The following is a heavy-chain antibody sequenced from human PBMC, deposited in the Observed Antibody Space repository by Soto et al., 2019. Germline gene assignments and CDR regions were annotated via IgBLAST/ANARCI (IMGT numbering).Heavy chain of an antibody. CDR1: GINFSSYA. Sequence: ASGINFSSYAMSRVRKAPGKGVKGGSAISGSGGSTYYADSVKGRFTISRDNSKNTLYLQMKSLRAEDTAVFYCAIPPFKRYGSGSYYDYWGQGSLVTVSS. J-gene: IGHJ4*02. CDR3: AIPPFKRYGSGSYYDY. V-gene: IGHV3-23*01. D-gene: IGHD3-10*01. CDR2: ISGSGGST.